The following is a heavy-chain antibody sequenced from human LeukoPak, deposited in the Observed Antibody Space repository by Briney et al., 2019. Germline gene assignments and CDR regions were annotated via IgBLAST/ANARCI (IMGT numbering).Heavy chain of an antibody. CDR1: GFTFNKNG. D-gene: IGHD2-8*02. V-gene: IGHV3-23*01. CDR2: ISGNAGTT. Sequence: GGSLRLSCAASGFTFNKNGMTWVRQAPGKGLEWVSFISGNAGTTYYADSVKGRFTISRDNSKNTLFLQMNSVRAEDTAVYYCGKVGLSWGFGDYWGQGTLVTVSS. J-gene: IGHJ4*02. CDR3: GKVGLSWGFGDY.